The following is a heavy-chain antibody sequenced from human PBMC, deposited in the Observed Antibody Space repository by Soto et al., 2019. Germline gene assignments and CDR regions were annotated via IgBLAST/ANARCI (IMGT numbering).Heavy chain of an antibody. Sequence: QVQLVESGGGVVQPGRSLRLSCAASGFTFSNYAMHWVRQAPGKGLEWWAILSYDGDNEYYADSVRGRFTIARDNSKNTLYLQTNNLRHEDTAVDYCAKDVGPVYCNSTGCSAKHFDYWGLGTLVTVS. CDR1: GFTFSNYA. J-gene: IGHJ4*02. CDR3: AKDVGPVYCNSTGCSAKHFDY. V-gene: IGHV3-30*18. D-gene: IGHD2-2*01. CDR2: LSYDGDNE.